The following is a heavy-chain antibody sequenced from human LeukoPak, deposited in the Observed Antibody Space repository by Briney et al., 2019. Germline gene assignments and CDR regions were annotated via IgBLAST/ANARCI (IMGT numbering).Heavy chain of an antibody. V-gene: IGHV4-34*01. CDR3: ARQGYDFWSGYHIFMDV. Sequence: SETLSLTCAVYGGSFSGYYWSWIRQPPGKGLEWIGKINHSGSTNYNPSLKSRVTISVDTSKNQFSLKLSSVTAADTAVYYCARQGYDFWSGYHIFMDVWGKGTTVTVSS. J-gene: IGHJ6*03. CDR1: GGSFSGYY. D-gene: IGHD3-3*01. CDR2: INHSGST.